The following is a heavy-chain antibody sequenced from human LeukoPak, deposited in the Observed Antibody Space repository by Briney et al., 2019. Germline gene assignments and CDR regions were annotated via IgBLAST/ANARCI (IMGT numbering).Heavy chain of an antibody. V-gene: IGHV4-34*01. CDR1: GGSFSGYY. CDR2: INHSGST. D-gene: IGHD2/OR15-2a*01. Sequence: SGTLSLTCAVYGGSFSGYYWSWIRQPPGKGLEWIGEINHSGSTNYNPSHRSRVTISVDTSKNQFSLKLSSVTAADTAVYYCARAFARGSYYYYGMDVWGKGTTVTVSS. CDR3: ARAFARGSYYYYGMDV. J-gene: IGHJ6*04.